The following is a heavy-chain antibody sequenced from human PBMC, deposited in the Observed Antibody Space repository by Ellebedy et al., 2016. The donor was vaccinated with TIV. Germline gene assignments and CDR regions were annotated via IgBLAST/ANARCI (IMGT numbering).Heavy chain of an antibody. V-gene: IGHV4-34*01. Sequence: MPSETLSLTCAASGWSFSGYYWSWIRQPPGKGLEWIGEINHSGSTNYNPSLKSRVTISVDTSKNQFSLKLRSVTAADTAVYYCARGLYYYDSSGDYHWGQGTLVTVSS. CDR3: ARGLYYYDSSGDYH. CDR2: INHSGST. D-gene: IGHD3-22*01. J-gene: IGHJ5*02. CDR1: GWSFSGYY.